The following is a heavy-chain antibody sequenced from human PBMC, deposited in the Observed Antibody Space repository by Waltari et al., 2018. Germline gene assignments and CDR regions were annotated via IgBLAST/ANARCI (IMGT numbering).Heavy chain of an antibody. CDR2: INPSSGDT. Sequence: QVQLLQSGAEVKKPGASVRVSCKTSGYTFTKYYMPWVRQAPGQGLEWMGIINPSSGDTTYAQTFQGRVTITGDTSTSTVFVELTSLRSGDTAVYYCARDFFSTVVSPGLFDYWGQGTPVTVSS. V-gene: IGHV1-46*01. D-gene: IGHD4-17*01. J-gene: IGHJ4*02. CDR1: GYTFTKYY. CDR3: ARDFFSTVVSPGLFDY.